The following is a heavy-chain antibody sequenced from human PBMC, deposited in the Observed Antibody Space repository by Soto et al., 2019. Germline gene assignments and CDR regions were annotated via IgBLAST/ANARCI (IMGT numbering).Heavy chain of an antibody. J-gene: IGHJ3*02. D-gene: IGHD3-22*01. CDR2: ISAYNGNT. Sequence: QVQLVQSGAEVKKPGASVKVSCKASGYTFTSYGISWVRQAPGQGLEWRAWISAYNGNTNYAQKLQGRVTMTTDTSTSTAYMELRSLRSDDTAVYYCARDNTRRYYDSSHYAFDIWGQGTMVTVSS. CDR3: ARDNTRRYYDSSHYAFDI. V-gene: IGHV1-18*01. CDR1: GYTFTSYG.